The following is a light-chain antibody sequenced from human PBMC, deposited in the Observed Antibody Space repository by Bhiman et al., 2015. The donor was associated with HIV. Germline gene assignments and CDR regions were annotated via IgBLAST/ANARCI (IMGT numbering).Light chain of an antibody. CDR1: SSNIGAGYD. CDR3: QSYDSSLSGLWI. V-gene: IGLV1-40*01. Sequence: QSVLTQPPSVSGAPGQRVTISCTGSSSNIGAGYDVHWYQQLPGTAPKLLIFGHDNRPSGVPDRFSGSKSDTSASLAITGLQVEDEADYYCQSYDSSLSGLWIFGGGTKVTVL. CDR2: GHD. J-gene: IGLJ2*01.